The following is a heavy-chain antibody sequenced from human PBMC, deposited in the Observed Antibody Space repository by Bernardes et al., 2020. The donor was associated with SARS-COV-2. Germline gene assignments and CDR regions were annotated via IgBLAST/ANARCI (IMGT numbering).Heavy chain of an antibody. V-gene: IGHV3-21*01. CDR3: ARGSLLLRFLELGYMDV. J-gene: IGHJ6*02. Sequence: GGSLRLSCVASGFTFSNHLFSWFRQAPGKGLEWVSSISGAGMYIYYADSVKGRFTISRDNAKNSLYLQMNSLRAEDTAVYYCARGSLLLRFLELGYMDVWGQGTTVTVSS. CDR1: GFTFSNHL. CDR2: ISGAGMYI. D-gene: IGHD3-3*01.